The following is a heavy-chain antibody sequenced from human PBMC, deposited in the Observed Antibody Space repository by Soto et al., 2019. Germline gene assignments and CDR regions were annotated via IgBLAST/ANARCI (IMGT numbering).Heavy chain of an antibody. CDR2: IDSTDSHT. V-gene: IGHV5-10-1*01. D-gene: IGHD2-2*01. Sequence: PGESLKISCKGSGYSFTTYWINWVRQMPGKGLEWMGGIDSTDSHTNYSPSFQGHVTISADKSISTAYLQWGSLKASDSAKYYCARQKIGDVIVVPSAIPTAEGLHRMDVWGKGTTVNAPQ. CDR1: GYSFTTYW. J-gene: IGHJ6*04. CDR3: ARQKIGDVIVVPSAIPTAEGLHRMDV.